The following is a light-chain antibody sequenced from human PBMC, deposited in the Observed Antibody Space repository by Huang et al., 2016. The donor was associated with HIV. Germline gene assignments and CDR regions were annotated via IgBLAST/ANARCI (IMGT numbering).Light chain of an antibody. J-gene: IGKJ1*01. Sequence: EIVMTQSPATLSVSPGERATLSCRASQSVSSNLAWYQQKPGQAPRLLSYCASTRATGIPARFSGSGSGTEFTLTISSLQSEDFAVYYCQQYNNWPRTFGQGTKVEIK. CDR2: CAS. CDR3: QQYNNWPRT. V-gene: IGKV3-15*01. CDR1: QSVSSN.